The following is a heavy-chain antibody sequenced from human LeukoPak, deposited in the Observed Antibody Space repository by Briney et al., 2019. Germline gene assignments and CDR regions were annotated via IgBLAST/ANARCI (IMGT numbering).Heavy chain of an antibody. Sequence: QPGGSLRLSCAASGFTLSTYSMNWVRQAPGKGLEWVAYITSSGDDIYYADSVKGRFTISRDNAKNALFLRMSSLRVEDTATYYCASDIVATSGDFWGKGTTVTVSS. CDR3: ASDIVATSGDF. D-gene: IGHD5-12*01. CDR2: ITSSGDDI. CDR1: GFTLSTYS. V-gene: IGHV3-48*04. J-gene: IGHJ6*04.